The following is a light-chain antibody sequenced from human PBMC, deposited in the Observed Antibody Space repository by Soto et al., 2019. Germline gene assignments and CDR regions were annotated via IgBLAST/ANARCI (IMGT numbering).Light chain of an antibody. CDR3: QQYGSSSPIT. Sequence: EIVLTQSPGTLSLSPGERATPSCRASQSVSSSYLAWYQQKPGQAPRLLIYGASSRATGIPDRFSGSGSGTDFTLTISRLEPEDFAVYYCQQYGSSSPITFGQRTRLEIK. CDR2: GAS. CDR1: QSVSSSY. J-gene: IGKJ5*01. V-gene: IGKV3-20*01.